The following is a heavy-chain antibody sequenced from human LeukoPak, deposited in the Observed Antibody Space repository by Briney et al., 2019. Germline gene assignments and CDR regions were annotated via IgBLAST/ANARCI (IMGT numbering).Heavy chain of an antibody. CDR1: GYTFTGYY. D-gene: IGHD3-3*01. CDR3: AAGQYYDFWSGYYPSYGMDV. J-gene: IGHJ6*02. Sequence: ASVKVSCKASGYTFTGYYMHWVRQAPGQGLEWMGWINPNSGGTNYAQKFQGRVTMTRDTSISTAYMELSRLRSEDTAVYYCAAGQYYDFWSGYYPSYGMDVWGQGTTVTVSS. CDR2: INPNSGGT. V-gene: IGHV1-2*02.